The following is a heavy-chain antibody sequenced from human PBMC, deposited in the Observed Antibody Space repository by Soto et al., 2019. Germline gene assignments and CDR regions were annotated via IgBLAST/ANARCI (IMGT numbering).Heavy chain of an antibody. Sequence: QVQLVESGGGVVQPGRSLRLSCAASGFTFSSYGMHWVRQAPGKGLEWVAVIWYDGSNKYYADSVKGRFTISRDNSKNTLYLQMNSMRAEDTAVYYCARESRYYDVWRGYYDNWFDPWGQGTLVTVSS. CDR2: IWYDGSNK. CDR3: ARESRYYDVWRGYYDNWFDP. V-gene: IGHV3-33*01. CDR1: GFTFSSYG. J-gene: IGHJ5*02. D-gene: IGHD3-3*01.